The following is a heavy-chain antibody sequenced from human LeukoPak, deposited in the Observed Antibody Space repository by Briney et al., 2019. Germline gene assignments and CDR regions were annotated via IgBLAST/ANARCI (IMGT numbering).Heavy chain of an antibody. CDR2: ISYDGSNK. J-gene: IGHJ3*02. D-gene: IGHD1-14*01. Sequence: GGSLRLSCAASGFTFSSYAMHWVRQAPGKGLEWVAVISYDGSNKYYADSVKGRFTISRDNSKNTLYLQMNSLRAEDTAVYYCARGYEYPGNAFDIWGQGTMVTVSS. CDR3: ARGYEYPGNAFDI. V-gene: IGHV3-30-3*01. CDR1: GFTFSSYA.